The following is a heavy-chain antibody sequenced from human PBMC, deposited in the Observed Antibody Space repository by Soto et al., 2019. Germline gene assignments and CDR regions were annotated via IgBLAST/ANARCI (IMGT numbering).Heavy chain of an antibody. CDR2: IIPIFGTA. CDR3: ASPYYDFWNGREWAYYYYGMDV. Sequence: SVKVSCKASGGTYSSYAISWVRQAPGQGLEWMGGIIPIFGTANYAQKFQGRVTITADKSMGTPYMELSSLRSEDTAVYDCASPYYDFWNGREWAYYYYGMDVWVQGTTVTVSS. J-gene: IGHJ6*02. D-gene: IGHD3-3*01. V-gene: IGHV1-69*06. CDR1: GGTYSSYA.